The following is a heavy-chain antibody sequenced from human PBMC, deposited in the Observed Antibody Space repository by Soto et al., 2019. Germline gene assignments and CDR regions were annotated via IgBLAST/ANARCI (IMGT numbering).Heavy chain of an antibody. V-gene: IGHV1-18*01. Sequence: QVQLVQSGAEVKKPGASVKVSCKASGYTFTSYGISWVRQAPGQGLEWMGWISAYNGNTNYAQKLQGRVTMTTDTTTSTAYMELRSLRSDDPGVYYSGGELTGTTGGPLLGYWGQGTLVTVPS. CDR3: GGELTGTTGGPLLGY. J-gene: IGHJ4*02. CDR2: ISAYNGNT. D-gene: IGHD1-7*01. CDR1: GYTFTSYG.